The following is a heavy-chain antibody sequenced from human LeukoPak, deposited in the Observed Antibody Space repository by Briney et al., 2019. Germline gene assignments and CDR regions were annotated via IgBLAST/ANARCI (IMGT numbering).Heavy chain of an antibody. J-gene: IGHJ4*02. D-gene: IGHD3-10*01. CDR2: INHSGST. CDR3: ARPRYGSGSLDS. V-gene: IGHV4-34*01. Sequence: NPSETLSLTCAVYGESFSGHYWTWIRQPPGRGLEWIGEINHSGSTTSNPSLNNRVTISVDTSENQFSLKLTSVTAADTAVYYCARPRYGSGSLDSWGQGTLVTVSS. CDR1: GESFSGHY.